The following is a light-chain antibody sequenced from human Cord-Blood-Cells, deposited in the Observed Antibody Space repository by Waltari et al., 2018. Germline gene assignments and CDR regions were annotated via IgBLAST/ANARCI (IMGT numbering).Light chain of an antibody. CDR3: SSYTSSSTLV. J-gene: IGLJ2*01. CDR1: TSDVGGYNY. CDR2: DVS. V-gene: IGLV2-14*01. Sequence: QSALTQPASVSGSPGQSITISCTGTTSDVGGYNYVSWYQPHPGKAPKLMMYDVSNGPSGVSIRFSGSKSGNTASLTISGLQAEEEADYYCSSYTSSSTLVFGGGTKLTGL.